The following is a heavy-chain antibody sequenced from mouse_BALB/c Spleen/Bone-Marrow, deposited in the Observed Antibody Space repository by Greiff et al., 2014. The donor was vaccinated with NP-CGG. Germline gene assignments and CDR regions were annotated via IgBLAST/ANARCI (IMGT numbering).Heavy chain of an antibody. J-gene: IGHJ2*01. CDR1: GFNIKDTY. V-gene: IGHV14-3*02. CDR3: ASYVYGYYFDY. Sequence: VQLQQSGAELVRPGASVKLSCTAPGFNIKDTYIHWVKQRPEQGLEWIGRIDPANDNTKYDPKFQGKATITADTSSSTAYLQLSSLTSEDTAVYYCASYVYGYYFDYWGQGTTLTVSS. CDR2: IDPANDNT. D-gene: IGHD2-2*01.